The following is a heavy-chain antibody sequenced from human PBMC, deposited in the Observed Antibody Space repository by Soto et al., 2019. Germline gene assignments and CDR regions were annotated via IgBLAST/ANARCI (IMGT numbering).Heavy chain of an antibody. CDR1: GFTFSSYS. CDR3: AKDPYYYDSSGYYGPPWFDP. V-gene: IGHV3-30*18. D-gene: IGHD3-22*01. Sequence: GGSLRLSCAASGFTFSSYSMNWVRQAPGKGLEWVAVISYDGSNKYYADSVKGRFTISRDNSKNTLYLQMNSLRAEDTAVYYCAKDPYYYDSSGYYGPPWFDPWGQGTLVTVYS. J-gene: IGHJ5*02. CDR2: ISYDGSNK.